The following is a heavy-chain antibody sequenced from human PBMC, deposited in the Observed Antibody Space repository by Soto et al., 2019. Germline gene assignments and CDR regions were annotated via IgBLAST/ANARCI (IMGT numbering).Heavy chain of an antibody. Sequence: SETLSLTCTVSGGSISSYYWSWIRQPPGKGLEWIGYIYYSGSTNYNPSLKSRVTISVDTSKNQFSLKLSSVTAADTAVYYCARVEITMVRGVIISSWFDPWAQGTLVTVSS. V-gene: IGHV4-59*01. CDR2: IYYSGST. D-gene: IGHD3-10*01. CDR3: ARVEITMVRGVIISSWFDP. CDR1: GGSISSYY. J-gene: IGHJ5*02.